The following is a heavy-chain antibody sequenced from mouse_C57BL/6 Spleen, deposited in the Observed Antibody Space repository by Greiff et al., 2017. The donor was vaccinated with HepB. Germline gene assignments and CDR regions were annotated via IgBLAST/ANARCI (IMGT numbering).Heavy chain of an antibody. V-gene: IGHV1-55*01. J-gene: IGHJ2*01. Sequence: QVQLQQPGAELVKPGASVKMSCKASGYTFTSYWITWVKQRPGQGLEWIGDIYPGSGSTNYNEKFKSKATLTVDTSSSTAYMQLSSLTSEDSAVYYCARRDYDYESPFDYWRQGTTLTVSS. CDR2: IYPGSGST. CDR1: GYTFTSYW. D-gene: IGHD2-4*01. CDR3: ARRDYDYESPFDY.